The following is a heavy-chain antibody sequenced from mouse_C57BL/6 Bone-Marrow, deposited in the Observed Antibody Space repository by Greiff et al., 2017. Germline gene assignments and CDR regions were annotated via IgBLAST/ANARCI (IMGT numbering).Heavy chain of an antibody. D-gene: IGHD1-1*01. J-gene: IGHJ2*01. CDR3: AIETTVVAKDY. V-gene: IGHV1-74*01. CDR2: IHPSDSDT. Sequence: QVQLQQPGAELVKPGASVKVSCKASGYTFTSYWMHWVKQRPGQGLEWIGRIHPSDSDTNYNQKFKGKATLTVDKSSSTAYIQLSSLTSEDAAVYYCAIETTVVAKDYWGQGTTLTVSS. CDR1: GYTFTSYW.